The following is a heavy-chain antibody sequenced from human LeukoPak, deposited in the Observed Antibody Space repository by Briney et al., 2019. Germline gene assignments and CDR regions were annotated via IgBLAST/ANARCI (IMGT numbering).Heavy chain of an antibody. D-gene: IGHD2-15*01. CDR2: ISYDGSNK. J-gene: IGHJ4*02. CDR3: ARDRIRGGTRFDY. Sequence: GGSLRLSCAASGFTFSSYAMHWVRQAPGKGLEWVAVISYDGSNKYYAGSVKGRFTISRDNSKNTLYLQMNSLRAEDTAVYYCARDRIRGGTRFDYWGQGTLVTVSS. CDR1: GFTFSSYA. V-gene: IGHV3-30*16.